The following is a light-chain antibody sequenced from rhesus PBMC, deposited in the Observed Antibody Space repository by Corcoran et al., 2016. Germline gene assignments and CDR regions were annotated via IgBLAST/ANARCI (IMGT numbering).Light chain of an antibody. CDR3: QQYYRTLWT. J-gene: IGKJ1*01. CDR1: QSLLYSSNNKNY. CDR2: WAS. Sequence: DIVMTQSPDSLAVSLGERVTINCKSSQSLLYSSNNKNYLAWSQQKPGKAPKLLIYWASTRESGVPNRCSGRGSGTDFTLTISGLQAEDVAVYFCQQYYRTLWTFGQGTKVEIK. V-gene: IGKV4-1*01.